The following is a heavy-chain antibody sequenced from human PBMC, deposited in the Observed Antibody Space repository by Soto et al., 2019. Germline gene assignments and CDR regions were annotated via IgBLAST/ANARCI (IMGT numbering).Heavy chain of an antibody. V-gene: IGHV3-30-3*01. J-gene: IGHJ6*02. CDR1: GFTFSSYA. D-gene: IGHD3-16*01. CDR2: ISYDGSNK. Sequence: QVQLVESGGGVVQPGRSLRLSCAASGFTFSSYAMHWVRQAPGKGLEWVAVISYDGSNKYYADSVKGRFTIPRDNSKNTLYLQMNSLRAEDTAVYYCARDWGGYYYYGMDVWGQGTTVTVSS. CDR3: ARDWGGYYYYGMDV.